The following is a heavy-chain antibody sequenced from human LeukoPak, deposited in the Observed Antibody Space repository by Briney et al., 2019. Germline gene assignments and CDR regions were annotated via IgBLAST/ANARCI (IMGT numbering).Heavy chain of an antibody. Sequence: PGGSLRLSCAASGFTFSDYYMGWIRQAPGKGLEWVSGILGSGGGTYYADSVKGRFTISRDNSKNTLYLQMNSLRAEDTAVYYCAQDRVENGLWGFDNWGQGTLVTVSS. CDR1: GFTFSDYY. V-gene: IGHV3-23*01. CDR2: ILGSGGGT. J-gene: IGHJ4*02. CDR3: AQDRVENGLWGFDN. D-gene: IGHD2-8*01.